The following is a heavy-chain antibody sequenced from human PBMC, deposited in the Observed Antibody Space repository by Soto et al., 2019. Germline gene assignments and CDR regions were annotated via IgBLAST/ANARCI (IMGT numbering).Heavy chain of an antibody. CDR3: AKPDGSLFGYYGMDV. CDR2: ISYDGSNK. CDR1: GFTFSSYG. Sequence: GGSLRLSCAASGFTFSSYGMHWVRQAPGKGLEWVAVISYDGSNKYYADSVKGRFTISRDNSKNTLYLQMNSLRAEDTAVYYCAKPDGSLFGYYGMDVWGQGTTVTVSS. J-gene: IGHJ6*02. V-gene: IGHV3-30*18. D-gene: IGHD3-10*02.